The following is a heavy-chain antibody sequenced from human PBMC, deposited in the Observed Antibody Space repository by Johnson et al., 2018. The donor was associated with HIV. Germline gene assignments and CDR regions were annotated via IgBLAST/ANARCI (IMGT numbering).Heavy chain of an antibody. V-gene: IGHV3-30-3*01. J-gene: IGHJ3*02. CDR3: VRRFYDSSAFDI. CDR2: ISYDGSNK. D-gene: IGHD3-22*01. Sequence: QVQLVESGGGVVQPGRSMRLSCAASGFTFSSYAMHWVRQAPGKGLELVAVISYDGSNKYFTDSVRGRFTISRDNSRNTLFLQMNSLRAEDTGVYYCVRRFYDSSAFDIWGQGTLVTVSS. CDR1: GFTFSSYA.